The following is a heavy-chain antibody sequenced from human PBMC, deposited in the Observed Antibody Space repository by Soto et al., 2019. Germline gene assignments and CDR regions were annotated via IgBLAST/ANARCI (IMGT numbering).Heavy chain of an antibody. CDR1: GYSVSNNNW. J-gene: IGHJ4*02. V-gene: IGHV4-4*02. CDR3: ARLGGATSLYYFDY. CDR2: LHHGGST. D-gene: IGHD1-26*01. Sequence: QVQLQESGPGLVKPSETLSLTCDVSGYSVSNNNWWSWVRQSPGEGLEWIGELHHGGSTNYNPSLKSRVTISVDKSKNQFSLKLSSVTAADTAVYYCARLGGATSLYYFDYWGQGTLVTVSS.